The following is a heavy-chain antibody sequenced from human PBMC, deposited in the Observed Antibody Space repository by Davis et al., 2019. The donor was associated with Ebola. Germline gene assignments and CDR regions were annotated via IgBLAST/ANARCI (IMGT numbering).Heavy chain of an antibody. V-gene: IGHV3-30*03. Sequence: GGSLRLSCAASGFTFSSYGMHWVRQAPGKGLEWVAVISYDGSNKYYADSAKGRFNISRDNSKNTLYLQMNSLRDEDTAVYYCATTYYYDTRGYYYEGYFDYWGQGSRVIVSS. CDR2: ISYDGSNK. CDR3: ATTYYYDTRGYYYEGYFDY. J-gene: IGHJ4*02. D-gene: IGHD3-22*01. CDR1: GFTFSSYG.